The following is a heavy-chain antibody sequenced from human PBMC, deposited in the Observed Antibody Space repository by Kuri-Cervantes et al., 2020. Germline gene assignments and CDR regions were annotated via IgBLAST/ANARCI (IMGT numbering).Heavy chain of an antibody. CDR1: GFTFGDYF. CDR3: TYFDYDSSGFYSGFDP. D-gene: IGHD3-22*01. J-gene: IGHJ5*02. CDR2: IRGKTYGGTT. V-gene: IGHV3-49*03. Sequence: GESLKISCTGSGFTFGDYFMNWFRQAPGKGLEWVGFIRGKTYGGTTEYAASVRGRFTISRDDSKTIAYLRMNSLKIEDTAVYYCTYFDYDSSGFYSGFDPWGQGTLVTVSS.